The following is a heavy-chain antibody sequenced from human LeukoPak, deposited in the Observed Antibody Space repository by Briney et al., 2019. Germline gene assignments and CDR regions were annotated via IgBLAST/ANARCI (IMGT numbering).Heavy chain of an antibody. D-gene: IGHD1-26*01. CDR3: ARDLGRGSYYYFDY. CDR2: INPNSGGT. J-gene: IGHJ4*02. CDR1: GYTFTGYY. V-gene: IGHV1-2*02. Sequence: ASVKVSCKASGYTFTGYYMHWVRQAPGQGLEWMGWINPNSGGTNYAQKFQGRVTMTRDTSISTAYMELSRLRSDDTAVYYCARDLGRGSYYYFDYWGQGTLVTVSS.